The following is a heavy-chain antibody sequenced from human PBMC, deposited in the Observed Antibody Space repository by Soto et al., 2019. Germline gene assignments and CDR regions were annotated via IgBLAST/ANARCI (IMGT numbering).Heavy chain of an antibody. CDR2: INPNSGGT. V-gene: IGHV1-2*04. J-gene: IGHJ5*02. CDR1: GYTFTGYY. D-gene: IGHD3-9*01. Sequence: ASVKVSCKASGYTFTGYYMHWVRQAPGQGLEWMGWINPNSGGTNYAQKFQGWVTMTRDTSISTAYMELSRLRSDDTAVDYWAGGPYYDILTGYYPPNWFDPWGQGTLVTVSS. CDR3: AGGPYYDILTGYYPPNWFDP.